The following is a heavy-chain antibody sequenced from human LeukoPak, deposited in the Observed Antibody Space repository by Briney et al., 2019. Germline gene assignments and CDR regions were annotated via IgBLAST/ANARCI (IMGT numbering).Heavy chain of an antibody. CDR2: IYYSGST. J-gene: IGHJ5*02. CDR1: GGSISSYY. V-gene: IGHV4-59*01. CDR3: ARAVIAVAASDWFDP. D-gene: IGHD6-19*01. Sequence: PSETLSLTCTVSGGSISSYYWSWIRQPPGKGREWIGYIYYSGSTNYNPSLKSRVTISVDTSKNQFSLKLSSVTAADTAVYYCARAVIAVAASDWFDPWGQGTLVSVSS.